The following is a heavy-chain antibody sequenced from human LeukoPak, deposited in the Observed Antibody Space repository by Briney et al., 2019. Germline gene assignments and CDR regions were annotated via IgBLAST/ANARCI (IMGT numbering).Heavy chain of an antibody. CDR2: IHHSGNT. V-gene: IGHV4-34*01. CDR1: GGSFSGYY. CDR3: ARDHPIVDPLDAFDV. J-gene: IGHJ3*01. Sequence: SETLSLTCAVHGGSFSGYYWSWIRQPPGKGLEWIGYIHHSGNTYYNPSLKSRVTISVDRSKNQFSLKLTSVTAADTAVYYCARDHPIVDPLDAFDVWGQGTVVTVSS. D-gene: IGHD1-26*01.